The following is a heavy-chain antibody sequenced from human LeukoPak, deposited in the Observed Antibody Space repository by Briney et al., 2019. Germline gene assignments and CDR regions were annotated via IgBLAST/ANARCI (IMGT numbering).Heavy chain of an antibody. D-gene: IGHD3-22*01. V-gene: IGHV3-23*01. CDR2: ISGSGGST. Sequence: GGSLRLSCAASGFTFSSYAMSWVRQAPGKGLEWVSAISGSGGSTYYADPVKGRFTISRDNSKNTLYLQMNSLRAEDTAVYYCAEGSGYYYFDYWGQGTLVTVSS. CDR1: GFTFSSYA. CDR3: AEGSGYYYFDY. J-gene: IGHJ4*02.